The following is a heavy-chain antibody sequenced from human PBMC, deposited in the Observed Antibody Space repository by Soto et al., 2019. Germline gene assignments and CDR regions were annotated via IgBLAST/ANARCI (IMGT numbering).Heavy chain of an antibody. D-gene: IGHD3-22*01. J-gene: IGHJ5*02. CDR2: IYYSGST. CDR1: GGSISSGDYY. Sequence: PSETLSLTCTVSGGSISSGDYYWSWIRQPPGKGLEWIGYIYYSGSTYYNPSLKSRVTISVDTSKNQFSLKLSSVTAADTAVYYCAREAGYYDSSGSNWFDPWGQGTLVTVSS. V-gene: IGHV4-30-4*01. CDR3: AREAGYYDSSGSNWFDP.